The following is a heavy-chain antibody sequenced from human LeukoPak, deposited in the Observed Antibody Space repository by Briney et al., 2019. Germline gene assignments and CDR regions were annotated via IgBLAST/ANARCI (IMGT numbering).Heavy chain of an antibody. CDR1: GFTFSSYA. V-gene: IGHV3-33*08. Sequence: GGSLRLSCAASGFTFSSYAMSRVRQAPGKGLEWVAVIWYDGSNKYYADSVKGRFSLSRDNSKNTLYLQMNSLKAEDTAVYYCARESPRRRDYYGSGSPTGGAFDIWGQGTMVTVSS. D-gene: IGHD3-10*01. CDR2: IWYDGSNK. J-gene: IGHJ3*02. CDR3: ARESPRRRDYYGSGSPTGGAFDI.